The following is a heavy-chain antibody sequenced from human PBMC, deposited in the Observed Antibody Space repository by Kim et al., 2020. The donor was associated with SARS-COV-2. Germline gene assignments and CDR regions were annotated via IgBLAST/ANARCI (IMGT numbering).Heavy chain of an antibody. J-gene: IGHJ4*02. CDR2: DSYT. Sequence: DSYTTYSPSFKGHVTISVDKSISTAYLQWSSLKSSDTAMYYCARHGDSGNYWGQGILVTVSS. CDR3: ARHGDSGNY. V-gene: IGHV5-10-1*01. D-gene: IGHD5-12*01.